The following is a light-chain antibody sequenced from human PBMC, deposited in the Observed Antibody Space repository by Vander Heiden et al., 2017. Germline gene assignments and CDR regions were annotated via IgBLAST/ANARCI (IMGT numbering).Light chain of an antibody. CDR3: QQYGTSPMT. Sequence: EIVLTQSPGTLSLSPGERATLSCRASQSVSSNYLAWYQQNRGQAPRLLIYGASSRAAGIPDRFSGSGSGTDFALTISRLEPEDFALYYCQQYGTSPMTFGQGTKVEVK. J-gene: IGKJ1*01. V-gene: IGKV3-20*01. CDR1: QSVSSNY. CDR2: GAS.